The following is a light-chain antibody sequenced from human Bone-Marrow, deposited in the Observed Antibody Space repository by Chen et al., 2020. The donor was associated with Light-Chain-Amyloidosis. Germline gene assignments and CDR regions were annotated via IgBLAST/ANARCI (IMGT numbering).Light chain of an antibody. CDR2: SSS. CDR3: QQYGTSPLT. V-gene: IGKV3-20*01. J-gene: IGKJ4*01. CDR1: QTISSNY. Sequence: EIVLTQSPGTLSLSPGEGANLSCRASQTISSNYLPWYQQNVGQAPRLLIYSSSSRATGIPDRFTGSGSGTDFTLTIDRLEPEDVAMYCCQQYGTSPLTFGGGAKVEIK.